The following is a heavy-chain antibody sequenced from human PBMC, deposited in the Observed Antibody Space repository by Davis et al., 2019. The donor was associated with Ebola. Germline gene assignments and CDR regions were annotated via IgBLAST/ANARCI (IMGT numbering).Heavy chain of an antibody. CDR1: GGSFSGYY. J-gene: IGHJ5*02. CDR2: INHSGST. CDR3: ARVYCSSTSCYSHNWFDP. V-gene: IGHV4-34*01. Sequence: SETLSLTCAVYGGSFSGYYWSWIRQPPGKGLEWIGEINHSGSTNYNPSLKSRVTISVDKSKNQFSLKLSSVTAADTAVYYCARVYCSSTSCYSHNWFDPWGQGTLVTVSS. D-gene: IGHD2-2*01.